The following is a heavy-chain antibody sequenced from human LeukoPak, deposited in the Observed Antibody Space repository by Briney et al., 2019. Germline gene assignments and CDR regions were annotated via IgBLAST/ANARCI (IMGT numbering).Heavy chain of an antibody. V-gene: IGHV3-7*01. Sequence: GGSLRFSCAASGFTFSSYWMTWVRQAPGKGLEWVANIKPDGSVGYYVDSVRGRFIISRDNAGNSLYLQMNSLSGQDTAVYYCTQNLVAAAGDHWGQGTLLIVSS. J-gene: IGHJ4*02. CDR2: IKPDGSVG. D-gene: IGHD6-13*01. CDR1: GFTFSSYW. CDR3: TQNLVAAAGDH.